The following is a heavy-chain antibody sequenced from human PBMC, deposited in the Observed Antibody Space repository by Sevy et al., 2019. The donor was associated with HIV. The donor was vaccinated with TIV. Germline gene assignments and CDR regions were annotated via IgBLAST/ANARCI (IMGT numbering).Heavy chain of an antibody. J-gene: IGHJ5*02. CDR2: ISGSGGST. CDR3: TFGVVYTGDNWFDP. Sequence: GGSLRLSCAASGFSFSSYAMSWVRQAPGKGLEWVSGISGSGGSTYYADSVKGRFTISRDNSKNTLYLQMNSLRAEDTAVYYCTFGVVYTGDNWFDPWGQGTLVTVSS. CDR1: GFSFSSYA. V-gene: IGHV3-23*01. D-gene: IGHD3-3*01.